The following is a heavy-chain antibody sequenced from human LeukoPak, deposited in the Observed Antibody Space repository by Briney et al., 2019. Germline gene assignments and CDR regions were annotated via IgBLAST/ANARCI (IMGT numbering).Heavy chain of an antibody. CDR2: ISTVSTYT. CDR3: ARDGSGFYLYNYMDV. V-gene: IGHV3-21*06. D-gene: IGHD6-25*01. Sequence: GGSLRFSCAPSGFTFTDYSMNWVRQAPGKGLEWVASISTVSTYTFYADSVKGRFSISRDNVRNLLYLQMSSLGAEDTAVYYCARDGSGFYLYNYMDVWGKGTTVTVSS. J-gene: IGHJ6*03. CDR1: GFTFTDYS.